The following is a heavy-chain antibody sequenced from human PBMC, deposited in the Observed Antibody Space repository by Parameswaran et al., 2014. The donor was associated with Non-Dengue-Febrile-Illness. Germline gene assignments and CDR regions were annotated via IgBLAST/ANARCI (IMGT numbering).Heavy chain of an antibody. CDR3: ASYYYGSGSLESYWYFDL. CDR1: AISSA. J-gene: IGHJ2*01. Sequence: AISSARWIRQPPGKGLEWIGYIYYSGSTNYNPSLKSRVTISVDTSKNQFSLKLSSVTAADTAVYYCASYYYGSGSLESYWYFDLWGRGTLVTVSS. CDR2: IYYSGST. D-gene: IGHD3-10*01. V-gene: IGHV4-59*01.